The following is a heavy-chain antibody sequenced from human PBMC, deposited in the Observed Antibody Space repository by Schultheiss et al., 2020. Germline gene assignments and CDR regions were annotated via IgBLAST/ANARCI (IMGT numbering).Heavy chain of an antibody. Sequence: SETLSLTCAVYGGSFSGYYWSWIRQPPGKGLEWIGEINHSGSTNYNPSLKSRVTISVDTSKNQLSLKLSSVTAADTAVYYCASLGGGRGNRFDPWGQGTLVTVSS. D-gene: IGHD2-15*01. CDR1: GGSFSGYY. J-gene: IGHJ5*02. CDR3: ASLGGGRGNRFDP. V-gene: IGHV4-34*01. CDR2: INHSGST.